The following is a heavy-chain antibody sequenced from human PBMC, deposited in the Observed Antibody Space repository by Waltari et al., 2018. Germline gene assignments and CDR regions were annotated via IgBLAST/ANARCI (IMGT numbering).Heavy chain of an antibody. J-gene: IGHJ4*02. V-gene: IGHV3-30-3*01. CDR2: ISYDGNNK. D-gene: IGHD6-13*01. CDR1: GFTFTYYS. CDR3: VRGGRLATAAPDY. Sequence: QVQLVESGGGVVQPGRSLRHSCAASGFTFTYYSMHWVRQAPGKGLEWVALISYDGNNKYYADSMTGRFTISRDNSKNTLCLQMDNLTPEDTGVYFCVRGGRLATAAPDYWGQGTLVTVSS.